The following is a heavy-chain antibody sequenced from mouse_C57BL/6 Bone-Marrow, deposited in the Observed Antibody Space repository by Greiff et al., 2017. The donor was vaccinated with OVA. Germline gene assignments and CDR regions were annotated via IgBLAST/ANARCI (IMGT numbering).Heavy chain of an antibody. CDR1: GYTFTNYW. Sequence: VQVVESGAELVRPGTSVKMSCKASGYTFTNYWIGWAKQRPGHGLEWIGDIYPGGGYTNYNEKFKGKATLTADKSSSTAYMQFSSLTSEDSAIYYCARRGLALDYWGQGTTLTVSS. CDR3: ARRGLALDY. V-gene: IGHV1-63*01. CDR2: IYPGGGYT. J-gene: IGHJ2*01. D-gene: IGHD3-3*01.